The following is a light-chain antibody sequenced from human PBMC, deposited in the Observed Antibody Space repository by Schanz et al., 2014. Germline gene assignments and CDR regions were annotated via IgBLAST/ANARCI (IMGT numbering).Light chain of an antibody. CDR2: GAA. Sequence: EIVLTQSPGTLSLSPGESATLSCRASQSISSSFLAWYQQRPGQAPRLLIHGAATRAAGVPDRISGTGAGTDFTLTISRLEPEDFAVYYCQQYANLPITFGGGTKVDIK. CDR3: QQYANLPIT. CDR1: QSISSSF. J-gene: IGKJ4*01. V-gene: IGKV3-20*01.